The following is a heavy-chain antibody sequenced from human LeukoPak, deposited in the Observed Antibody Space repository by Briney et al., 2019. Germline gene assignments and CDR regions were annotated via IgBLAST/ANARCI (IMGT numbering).Heavy chain of an antibody. CDR1: GGSISSTSYN. CDR2: IYYSGST. D-gene: IGHD3-22*01. J-gene: IGHJ5*02. CDR3: ARHIQYYYDSSGYYQGWFDP. V-gene: IGHV4-39*01. Sequence: SETLSLTCTVSGGSISSTSYNWGWIRQPPGKGLEWIGSIYYSGSTHYNPSLKSRVTISVDASKNQFSLNLSSVTAADTAVYYCARHIQYYYDSSGYYQGWFDPWGQGTLVSASS.